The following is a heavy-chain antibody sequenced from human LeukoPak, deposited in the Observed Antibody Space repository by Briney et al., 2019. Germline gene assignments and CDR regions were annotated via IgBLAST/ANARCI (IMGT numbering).Heavy chain of an antibody. V-gene: IGHV1-18*01. Sequence: ASVKVSCKASGYTFTSHGITWVRQAPGQGLEWMGWISAYNGNTNYAQKFQGRVTMTTDTSTSTAYMELRRLTSDDTAVYCCARALYDSRGQVRRLDYWGQGTLVTGSS. CDR2: ISAYNGNT. CDR3: ARALYDSRGQVRRLDY. CDR1: GYTFTSHG. J-gene: IGHJ4*02. D-gene: IGHD3-22*01.